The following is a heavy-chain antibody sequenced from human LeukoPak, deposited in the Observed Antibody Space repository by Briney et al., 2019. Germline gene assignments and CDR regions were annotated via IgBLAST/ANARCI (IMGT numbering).Heavy chain of an antibody. CDR3: AKDLPEYYGSGSYGFDY. V-gene: IGHV3-30*02. CDR1: GFTFSSYG. Sequence: GGSLRLSCAASGFTFSSYGLHWVRQALGKGLEWVAFIRYDGSNKYYADSVKGRFTISRDNSKNTLFLQMNSLRADDTAVYYCAKDLPEYYGSGSYGFDYWGQGTLVTVSS. D-gene: IGHD3-10*01. J-gene: IGHJ4*02. CDR2: IRYDGSNK.